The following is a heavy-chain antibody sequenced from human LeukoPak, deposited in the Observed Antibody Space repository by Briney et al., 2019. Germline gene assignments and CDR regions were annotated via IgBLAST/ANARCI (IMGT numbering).Heavy chain of an antibody. J-gene: IGHJ6*02. D-gene: IGHD3-10*01. CDR3: ARQVGRITMVRGVGGMDV. Sequence: SETLSLTCTVSGGSISSSSYYWGWIRQPPGKGLEWIGSIYYSGSTYYNPSLKSRVTISVDTSKNQFSLKLSSVTAADTAVYYCARQVGRITMVRGVGGMDVWGQGTTVTISS. CDR1: GGSISSSSYY. CDR2: IYYSGST. V-gene: IGHV4-39*01.